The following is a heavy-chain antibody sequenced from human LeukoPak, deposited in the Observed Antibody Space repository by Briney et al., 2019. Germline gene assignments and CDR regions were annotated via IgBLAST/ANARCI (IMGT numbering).Heavy chain of an antibody. CDR3: ARQRHSSGRRFDY. D-gene: IGHD6-19*01. CDR1: RGSITPYY. CDR2: IYYSGST. V-gene: IGHV4-59*01. J-gene: IGHJ4*02. Sequence: SETLPLTCTVSRGSITPYYWTWIRQPPGKGLEWIGYIYYSGSTKYNPSLESRVSISIDTSKNQFSLTLNSVTAADTAIYYCARQRHSSGRRFDYWGQGTLVTVSS.